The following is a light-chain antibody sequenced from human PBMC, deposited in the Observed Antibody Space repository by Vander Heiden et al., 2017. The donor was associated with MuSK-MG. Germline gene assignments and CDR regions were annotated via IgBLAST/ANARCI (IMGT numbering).Light chain of an antibody. CDR3: QAYDSGLSGSV. CDR2: GNT. CDR1: SSNIGAGYD. V-gene: IGLV1-40*01. J-gene: IGLJ3*02. Sequence: QSILTQPPSVSGAPGQRVTISCTGSSSNIGAGYDVHWYQQLPGRAPKLLIYGNTNRPAGVPDRFSGSKSGTSASLAITGLQAADEADYFCQAYDSGLSGSVFGGGTSLTVL.